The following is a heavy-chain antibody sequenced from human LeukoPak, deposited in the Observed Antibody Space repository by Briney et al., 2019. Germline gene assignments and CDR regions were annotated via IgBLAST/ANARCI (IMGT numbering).Heavy chain of an antibody. Sequence: GGSLRLSCAASGFTFSDYYMSWIRQAPGKGLEWVSYISSSGSTIYYADSVKGRFTISRDNAKNPLYLQMNSLRAEDTAVYYCARDSAAKYYDFWSGYYNEYFQHWSQGTLVTVSS. CDR1: GFTFSDYY. CDR3: ARDSAAKYYDFWSGYYNEYFQH. CDR2: ISSSGSTI. J-gene: IGHJ1*01. D-gene: IGHD3-3*01. V-gene: IGHV3-11*04.